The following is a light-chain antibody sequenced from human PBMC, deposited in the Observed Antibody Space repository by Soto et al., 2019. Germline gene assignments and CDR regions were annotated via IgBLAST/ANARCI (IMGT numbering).Light chain of an antibody. CDR2: DNN. J-gene: IGLJ2*01. CDR1: SSNIGNNY. Sequence: QSVLTQPPSVSAAPGQTVTISCSGSSSNIGNNYVSWYQQLPGTAPKLLIYDNNKRPSGIPDRFSASKSDSSATLGITGLQTGDEADYYCGTWDSSLSAGVFGGGTKLTVL. CDR3: GTWDSSLSAGV. V-gene: IGLV1-51*01.